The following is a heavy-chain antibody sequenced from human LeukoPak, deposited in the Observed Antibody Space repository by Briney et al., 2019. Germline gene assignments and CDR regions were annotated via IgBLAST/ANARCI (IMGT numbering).Heavy chain of an antibody. J-gene: IGHJ6*03. Sequence: PGGSLRLSCAASGFTFSSNYMSWVRQAPGKGLEWVSVIYSGGSTYYSDSVKGRFTISRDNSKHTLYLQMNSLRAEDTAVYYCAGGYCSSTSCYRRGYYYYMDVWGKGTTVTVSS. CDR3: AGGYCSSTSCYRRGYYYYMDV. D-gene: IGHD2-2*01. CDR2: IYSGGST. V-gene: IGHV3-66*02. CDR1: GFTFSSNY.